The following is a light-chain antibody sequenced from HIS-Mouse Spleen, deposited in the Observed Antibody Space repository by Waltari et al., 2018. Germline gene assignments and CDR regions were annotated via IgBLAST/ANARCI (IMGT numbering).Light chain of an antibody. J-gene: IGLJ2*01. V-gene: IGLV3-25*03. CDR1: ALPKQY. CDR3: QSADNSGTYVV. Sequence: SYELTQPPSVSVSPGQTARITCSGDALPKQYAYWYQQKPGQAPVLVIYKDSERPSGIPRRFSGSSSGTTVTLTISGVQAEDEADYYCQSADNSGTYVVFGGGTKLTVL. CDR2: KDS.